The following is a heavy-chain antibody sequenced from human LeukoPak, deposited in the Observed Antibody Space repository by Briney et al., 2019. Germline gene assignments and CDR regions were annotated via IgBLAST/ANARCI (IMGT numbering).Heavy chain of an antibody. CDR1: GFTFDDYA. J-gene: IGHJ6*02. D-gene: IGHD3-10*01. V-gene: IGHV3-9*01. CDR2: ISWNSGSI. CDR3: AKVTMVRGVIPSYGMDA. Sequence: PGGSLRLSCAASGFTFDDYAMHWVRQAPGKGLEWVSGISWNSGSIGYADSVKGRFTISRDNAKNSLYLQMNSLRAEDTALYYCAKVTMVRGVIPSYGMDAWGQGTTVTVSS.